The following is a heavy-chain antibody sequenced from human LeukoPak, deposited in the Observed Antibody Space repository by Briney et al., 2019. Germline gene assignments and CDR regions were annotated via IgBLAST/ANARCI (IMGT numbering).Heavy chain of an antibody. J-gene: IGHJ4*02. D-gene: IGHD4-17*01. CDR3: AKGPNGDYGGLDYFDY. CDR1: GFTLSSYA. V-gene: IGHV3-23*01. Sequence: GGSLRLSCAASGFTLSSYAMSWVRQAPGKGLEWVSAISGSGGSTYYADSVKGRFTISRDNSKNTLYLQMNSLRAEDTAVYYCAKGPNGDYGGLDYFDYWGQGTLVTVSS. CDR2: ISGSGGST.